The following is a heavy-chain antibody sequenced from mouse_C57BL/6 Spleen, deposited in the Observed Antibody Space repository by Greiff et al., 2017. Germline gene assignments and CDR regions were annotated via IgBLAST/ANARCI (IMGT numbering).Heavy chain of an antibody. V-gene: IGHV5-16*01. J-gene: IGHJ4*01. CDR1: GFTFSDYY. CDR3: ARDRGGYDAMDY. CDR2: INYDGSST. Sequence: EVHLVESEGGLVQPGSSMKLSCTASGFTFSDYYMAWVRQVPEKGLEWVANINYDGSSTYYLDSLKSRFIISRDNAKNILYLQMSSLKSEDTATYYCARDRGGYDAMDYWGQGTSVTVSS.